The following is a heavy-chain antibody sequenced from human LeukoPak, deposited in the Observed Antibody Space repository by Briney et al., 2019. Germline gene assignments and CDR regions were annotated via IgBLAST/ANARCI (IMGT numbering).Heavy chain of an antibody. V-gene: IGHV1-69*04. CDR1: GGTFTSYA. CDR2: IIPILGIA. Sequence: SVKVSCKASGGTFTSYAISWVRQAPGQGLEWMGRIIPILGIANYAQKFQGRVTITADRSTSTAYMELSSLRSEDTAVYYCARDATGYCSGGSCPLFGWFDHWGQGTLVTVSS. J-gene: IGHJ5*02. D-gene: IGHD2-15*01. CDR3: ARDATGYCSGGSCPLFGWFDH.